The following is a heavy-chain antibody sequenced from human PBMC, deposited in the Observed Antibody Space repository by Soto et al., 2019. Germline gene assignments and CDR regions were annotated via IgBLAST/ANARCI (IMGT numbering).Heavy chain of an antibody. D-gene: IGHD3-16*01. CDR1: GCNFISYS. V-gene: IGHV3-21*04. J-gene: IGHJ4*02. CDR3: AKTPGVITVITSFDH. CDR2: ISSSSSYI. Sequence: PVGPQRHSYAASGCNFISYSVNWVRQAPGKGLEWVSSISSSSSYIYYADSVKGRFTISRDNSNNTLYLQMNSLRAEDTAVYYCAKTPGVITVITSFDHWGQGTPVTVSS.